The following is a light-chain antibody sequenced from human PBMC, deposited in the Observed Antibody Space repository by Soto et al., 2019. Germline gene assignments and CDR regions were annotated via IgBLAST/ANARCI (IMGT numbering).Light chain of an antibody. CDR3: QHYNSYSEA. CDR1: PTISTW. Sequence: DIQLTQSPSTLARSVGDRVPISXRASPTISTWLSWYQQRAGNAPKLVXYXASTLSSGVQSRFSGSGSGTEFTLTISSLRPDDLATYYGQHYNSYSEAFGQGTKV. V-gene: IGKV1-5*03. CDR2: XAS. J-gene: IGKJ1*01.